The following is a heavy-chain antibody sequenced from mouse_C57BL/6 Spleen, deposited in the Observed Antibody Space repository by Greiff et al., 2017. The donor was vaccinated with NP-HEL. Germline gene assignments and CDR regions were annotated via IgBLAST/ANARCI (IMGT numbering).Heavy chain of an antibody. CDR1: GYTFTSYW. J-gene: IGHJ2*01. V-gene: IGHV1-50*01. CDR3: ARKGDYYGSSPPFDY. CDR2: IDPSDSYT. D-gene: IGHD1-1*01. Sequence: QVQLKQPGAELVKPGASVKLSCKASGYTFTSYWMQWVKQRPGQGLEWIGEIDPSDSYTNYNQKFKGKATLTVDTSSSTAYMQLSSLTSEDSAVYYCARKGDYYGSSPPFDYWGQGTTLTVSS.